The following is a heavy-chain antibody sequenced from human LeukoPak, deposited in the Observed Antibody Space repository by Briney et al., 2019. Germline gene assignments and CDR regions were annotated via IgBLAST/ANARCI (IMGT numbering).Heavy chain of an antibody. CDR2: INPNSGGT. D-gene: IGHD3-16*01. J-gene: IGHJ4*02. V-gene: IGHV1-2*02. CDR3: ARSDYVWGSYGY. CDR1: GYTFTGYY. Sequence: ASVKVSCKASGYTFTGYYMHWVRQAPGQGLEWMGWINPNSGGTNYAQKFQGRVTMTRDTSISTAYMELSRLRSDDTAVYYCARSDYVWGSYGYWGQGTLVTVSS.